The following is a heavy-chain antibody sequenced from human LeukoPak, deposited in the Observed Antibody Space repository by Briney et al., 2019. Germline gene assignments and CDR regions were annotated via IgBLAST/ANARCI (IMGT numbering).Heavy chain of an antibody. CDR2: INHSGST. J-gene: IGHJ3*02. CDR3: ARVSYVTMIVVVIPHDAFDI. D-gene: IGHD3-22*01. CDR1: GGSFSGYY. V-gene: IGHV4-34*01. Sequence: SETLSLTSAVYGGSFSGYYWSWIRQPPGKGLEWIGEINHSGSTNYNPSLKSRVTISVDTSKNQFSLKLSSVTAADTAVYYCARVSYVTMIVVVIPHDAFDIWGQGTMVTVSS.